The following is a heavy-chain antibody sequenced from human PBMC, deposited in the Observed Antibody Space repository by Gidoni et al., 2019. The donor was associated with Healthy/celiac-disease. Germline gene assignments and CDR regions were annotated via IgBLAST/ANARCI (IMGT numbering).Heavy chain of an antibody. D-gene: IGHD2-15*01. Sequence: EVQLLESGGGLVQPGGSLRLSCAASGFTFSSYAMSWVRQAPGKGLEWVSAISGIGGSTYYADSVKGRFTISRDNSKNTLYLQMNSLRAEDTAVYYCAMIVVVAAKGIDYWGQGTLVTVSS. V-gene: IGHV3-23*01. CDR1: GFTFSSYA. CDR3: AMIVVVAAKGIDY. J-gene: IGHJ4*02. CDR2: ISGIGGST.